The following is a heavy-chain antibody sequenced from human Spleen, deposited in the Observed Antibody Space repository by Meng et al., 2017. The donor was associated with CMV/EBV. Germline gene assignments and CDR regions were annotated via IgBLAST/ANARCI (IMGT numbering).Heavy chain of an antibody. Sequence: SETLSLTCTVSGDSISSYYWSWIRQPPGKGLEWIGDIYYSGTTNYNPSLKSRVTILVDTSKNQFSLKLSSVTAADTAVYYCAREGGYSYGLDYWGQGTLVTVSS. J-gene: IGHJ4*02. CDR3: AREGGYSYGLDY. CDR1: GDSISSYY. V-gene: IGHV4-59*01. CDR2: IYYSGTT. D-gene: IGHD5-18*01.